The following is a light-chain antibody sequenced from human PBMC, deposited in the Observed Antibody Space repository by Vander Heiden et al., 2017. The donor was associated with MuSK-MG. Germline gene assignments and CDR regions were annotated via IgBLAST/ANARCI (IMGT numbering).Light chain of an antibody. Sequence: PSTPSLAPEKRAIPSCRTSQSGGTYAGWYQKKPGEAPRLLIYDASDRAPGTPALCGGRWAGTDFTRTISSLEPEVFAVYCCQQRRDWPRTFGEGTKVEIK. CDR3: QQRRDWPRT. J-gene: IGKJ1*01. V-gene: IGKV3-11*01. CDR2: DAS. CDR1: QSGGTY.